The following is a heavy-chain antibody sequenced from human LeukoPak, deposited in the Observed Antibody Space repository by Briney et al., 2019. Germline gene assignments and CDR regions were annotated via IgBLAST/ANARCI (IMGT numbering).Heavy chain of an antibody. CDR1: GGSISSYY. CDR2: IYTSGST. V-gene: IGHV4-4*09. D-gene: IGHD6-13*01. CDR3: TRLELSSSWYYGY. J-gene: IGHJ4*02. Sequence: SETLSLTCTVSGGSISSYYWSWIRQPPGKGLEWIGYIYTSGSTNYSPSLKSRVTISVDTSKNQFSLKLSSVTAADTAVYYCTRLELSSSWYYGYRGQGTLVTVSS.